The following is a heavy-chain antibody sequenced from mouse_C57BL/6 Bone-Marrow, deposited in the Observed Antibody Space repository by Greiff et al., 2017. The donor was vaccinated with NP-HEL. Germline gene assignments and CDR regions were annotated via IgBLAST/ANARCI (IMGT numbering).Heavy chain of an antibody. J-gene: IGHJ4*01. V-gene: IGHV1-26*01. CDR2: INPNNGGT. CDR1: GYTFTDYY. Sequence: EVQLQQSGPELVKPGASVKISCKASGYTFTDYYMNWVKQSHGKSLEWIGDINPNNGGTSYNQKFKGKATLTVDKSSSTAYMELRSLTSEDSAVYYCAIEDYAMDYWGQGTSVTVSS. CDR3: AIEDYAMDY.